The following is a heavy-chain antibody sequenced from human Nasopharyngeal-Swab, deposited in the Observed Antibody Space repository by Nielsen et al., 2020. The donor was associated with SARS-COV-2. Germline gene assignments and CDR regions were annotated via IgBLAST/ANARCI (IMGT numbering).Heavy chain of an antibody. CDR3: VGSSWYGDYYYYYGRDV. CDR1: GGSISSSSYY. Sequence: GSLRLSCTVSGGSISSSSYYWGWLRQPPGKGLEWIGSIYYSGSTYYNPSLKSRVTISVDTSKNQFSPKLSSVTAADTAVYYCVGSSWYGDYYYYYGRDVWGQGTTVTVSS. V-gene: IGHV4-39*07. D-gene: IGHD6-13*01. J-gene: IGHJ6*02. CDR2: IYYSGST.